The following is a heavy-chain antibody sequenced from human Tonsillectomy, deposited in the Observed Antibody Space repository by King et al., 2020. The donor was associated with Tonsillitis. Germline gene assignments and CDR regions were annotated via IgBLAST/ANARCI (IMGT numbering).Heavy chain of an antibody. D-gene: IGHD2-8*01. J-gene: IGHJ4*02. CDR2: ILPVGSNR. Sequence: QLVQSGGGVVQPGRSLRLSCAASGFTFSSHAMHWVRQAPGKGLEWVAVILPVGSNRYFADSVKGRFTISRDDSRNTVYLEMNSLRAEDTAVYYCAKERGGSYQWIPLDCWGQGTLVTVSS. CDR3: AKERGGSYQWIPLDC. V-gene: IGHV3-30-3*02. CDR1: GFTFSSHA.